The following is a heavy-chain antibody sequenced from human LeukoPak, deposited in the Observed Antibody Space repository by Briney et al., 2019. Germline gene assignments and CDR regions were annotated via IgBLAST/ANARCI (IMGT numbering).Heavy chain of an antibody. CDR3: ATSRGSSFDY. V-gene: IGHV3-53*01. J-gene: IGHJ4*02. Sequence: GGSLGLSCAASGFTVSSNYMSWVRQAPGKGLEWVSIIYAGGSTDYADSVKGRFTISRDNSKNTLYLQMNSLRTEDTAVYYCATSRGSSFDYWGQGTLVTVSS. CDR1: GFTVSSNY. CDR2: IYAGGST. D-gene: IGHD1-26*01.